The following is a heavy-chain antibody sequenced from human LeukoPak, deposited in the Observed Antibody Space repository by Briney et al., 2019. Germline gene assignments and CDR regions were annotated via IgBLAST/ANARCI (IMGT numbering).Heavy chain of an antibody. CDR1: GLTFADYA. V-gene: IGHV3-20*04. J-gene: IGHJ4*02. Sequence: GWSLRLSCAASGLTFADYAMSCVRQAQGKGLECVSGINWNGGRTGYADSVKGRFTISRDNAKNSLYLQMNSLRAEDTALYYCARDQVPRRSSSPYSGYWGQGTLVTVSS. CDR2: INWNGGRT. CDR3: ARDQVPRRSSSPYSGY. D-gene: IGHD6-6*01.